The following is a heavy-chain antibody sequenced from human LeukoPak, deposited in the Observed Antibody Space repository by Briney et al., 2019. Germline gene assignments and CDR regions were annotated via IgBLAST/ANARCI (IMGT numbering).Heavy chain of an antibody. CDR3: ARDTHGGYSYGYYAFDI. J-gene: IGHJ3*02. Sequence: PSETLSLTCVVSGASISSGSHYWNWIRQSPGRGLEWIGHIYYRGTTNYTPSLKSRVTISVDTSMNQFSLRLTSVTAADTAVYYCARDTHGGYSYGYYAFDIWGQGTMVTVSS. CDR2: IYYRGTT. V-gene: IGHV4-61*01. D-gene: IGHD5-18*01. CDR1: GASISSGSHY.